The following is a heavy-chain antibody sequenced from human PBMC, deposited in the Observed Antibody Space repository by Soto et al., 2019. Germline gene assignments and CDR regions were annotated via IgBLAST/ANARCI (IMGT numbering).Heavy chain of an antibody. CDR3: ARYIGPSMGITIYYYYGMDV. CDR2: INPSGGST. V-gene: IGHV1-46*01. D-gene: IGHD3-3*01. Sequence: ASVKVSCQASGYTFTSYYMHWVRQAPGQGLEWMGIINPSGGSTSYAQKFQGRVTMTRDTSTSTVYMELSSLRSEDTAVYYCARYIGPSMGITIYYYYGMDVWGQGTTVTVSS. CDR1: GYTFTSYY. J-gene: IGHJ6*02.